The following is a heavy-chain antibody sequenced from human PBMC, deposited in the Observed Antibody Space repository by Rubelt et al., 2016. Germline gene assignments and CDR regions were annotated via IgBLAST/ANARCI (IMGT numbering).Heavy chain of an antibody. J-gene: IGHJ4*02. D-gene: IGHD2-15*01. Sequence: QLQLQESGPGLVKPSETLSLTCAVYGGSFSGYYWSWIRQPPGKGPEWIGEINHSGSTNYNPSLKSRVTISVDTSKNQFSLKLGFVTAADTAVYYCARLGVVYWGQGTLVTVSS. CDR3: ARLGVVY. CDR2: INHSGST. V-gene: IGHV4-34*01. CDR1: GGSFSGYY.